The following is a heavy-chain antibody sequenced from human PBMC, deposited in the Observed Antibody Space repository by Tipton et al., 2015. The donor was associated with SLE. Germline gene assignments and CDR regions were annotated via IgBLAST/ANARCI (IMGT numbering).Heavy chain of an antibody. CDR1: GFMFSDYD. D-gene: IGHD6-13*01. CDR2: ITRSSSYT. Sequence: SLRLSCAASGFMFSDYDMSWIRQAPGKGLEWVSYITRSSSYTNYADSVKGRFTISRDNAKNSLYLQINSLRAEDTALYYCGKGAPCSSWGQLDPWGQGALVTVSS. V-gene: IGHV3-11*06. CDR3: GKGAPCSSWGQLDP. J-gene: IGHJ5*02.